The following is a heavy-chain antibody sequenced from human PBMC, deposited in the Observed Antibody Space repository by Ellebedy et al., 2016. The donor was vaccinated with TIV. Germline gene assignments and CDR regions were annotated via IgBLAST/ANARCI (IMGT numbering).Heavy chain of an antibody. CDR2: IYPGDSDT. V-gene: IGHV5-51*01. CDR3: ARRPDYGDYASHFDY. J-gene: IGHJ4*02. Sequence: GESLKISXKGSGYSFTSYWIGWVRQMPGKGLEWMGIIYPGDSDTRYSPSFQGQVTISVDKSISTAYLQWRSLKASDTAMYYCARRPDYGDYASHFDYWGQGTLVTVSS. D-gene: IGHD4-17*01. CDR1: GYSFTSYW.